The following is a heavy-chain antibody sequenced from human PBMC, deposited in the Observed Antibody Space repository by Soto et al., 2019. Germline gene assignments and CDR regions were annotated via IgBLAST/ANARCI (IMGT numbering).Heavy chain of an antibody. D-gene: IGHD3-9*01. CDR3: ARDLRYFDWSLFDC. CDR2: ISYDGSNK. V-gene: IGHV3-30-3*01. CDR1: GCTFSSYA. Sequence: QVQLVESGGGVVQPGRSLRLSCAASGCTFSSYAMHWVRQAPGQGLEWVAVISYDGSNKYYADFVKGRFTIARDNSKNTRYLDMNSLRAADTAVYYCARDLRYFDWSLFDCWSEGTLVTVSS. J-gene: IGHJ4*02.